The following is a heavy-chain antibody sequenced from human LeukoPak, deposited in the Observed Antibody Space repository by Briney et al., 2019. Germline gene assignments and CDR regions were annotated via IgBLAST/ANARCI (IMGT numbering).Heavy chain of an antibody. CDR1: GFTFSSYS. V-gene: IGHV3-48*04. Sequence: GGSLRLSCAASGFTFSSYSMNWVRQAPGKGLEWVSYISSSSSTIYYADSVKGRFTISRDSAKNSLYLQMNSLRAEDTAVYYCARDRGIVGTTGYYYMDVWGQGTTVTVSS. J-gene: IGHJ6*03. CDR3: ARDRGIVGTTGYYYMDV. CDR2: ISSSSSTI. D-gene: IGHD1-26*01.